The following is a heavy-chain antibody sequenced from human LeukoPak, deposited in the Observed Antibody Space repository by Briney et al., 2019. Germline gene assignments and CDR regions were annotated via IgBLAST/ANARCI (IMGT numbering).Heavy chain of an antibody. D-gene: IGHD3-10*01. CDR3: ARDVHYYGSGSYYRYYYYGMDV. CDR1: GFTFSSYS. Sequence: PGGSPRLSCAASGFTFSSYSMNWVRQAPGKGLEWVSYISSSSSTIYYADSVKGRFTISRDNAKNSLYLQMNSLRAEDTAVYYCARDVHYYGSGSYYRYYYYGMDVWGQGTTVTVSS. V-gene: IGHV3-48*04. J-gene: IGHJ6*02. CDR2: ISSSSSTI.